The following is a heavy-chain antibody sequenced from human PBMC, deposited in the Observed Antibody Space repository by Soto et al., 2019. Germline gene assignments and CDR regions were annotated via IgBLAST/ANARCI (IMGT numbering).Heavy chain of an antibody. CDR3: ARGKWLVKGPLYYFDY. V-gene: IGHV4-34*01. J-gene: IGHJ4*02. CDR1: GGSFSGYY. Sequence: SETLSLTCAVYGGSFSGYYWSWIRQPPGKGLEWIGEINHSGSTNYNPSLKSRVTISVDTSKNQFSLKLRSVTAADTAVYYCARGKWLVKGPLYYFDYWGQGNLVTVSS. CDR2: INHSGST. D-gene: IGHD6-19*01.